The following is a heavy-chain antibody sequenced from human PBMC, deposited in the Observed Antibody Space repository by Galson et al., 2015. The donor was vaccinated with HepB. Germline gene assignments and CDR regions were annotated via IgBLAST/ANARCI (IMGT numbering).Heavy chain of an antibody. D-gene: IGHD5-12*01. CDR1: GFSLSTSGVG. CDR3: AHRASSGYPNAFDI. J-gene: IGHJ3*02. Sequence: PALVKPTQTLTLTCTFSGFSLSTSGVGVGWIRQPPGKALEWLALIYGNDDKRYSPSLKSRLTITEDTSKNQVVLTMTNMDPVDTATYYCAHRASSGYPNAFDIWGQGTMVTVSS. CDR2: IYGNDDK. V-gene: IGHV2-5*01.